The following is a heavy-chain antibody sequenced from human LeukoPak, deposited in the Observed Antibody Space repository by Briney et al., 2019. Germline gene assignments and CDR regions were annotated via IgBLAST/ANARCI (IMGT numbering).Heavy chain of an antibody. CDR3: VKDRWVDH. Sequence: GGSLRLSCSASGFIFSPYAMHWVRQAPGKGLEYVSSISSEGKTTYYADSVRGRFTISRDNSKNTLYLQMSSLRPEDTAVYYCVKDRWVDHWGQGTLVTVSS. J-gene: IGHJ4*02. CDR2: ISSEGKTT. V-gene: IGHV3-64D*06. D-gene: IGHD6-13*01. CDR1: GFIFSPYA.